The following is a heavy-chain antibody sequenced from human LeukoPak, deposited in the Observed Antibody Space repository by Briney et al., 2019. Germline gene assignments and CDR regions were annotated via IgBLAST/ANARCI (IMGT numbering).Heavy chain of an antibody. CDR3: ARRRRRSSSEDY. CDR2: IIPIFGTA. CDR1: GGTFSSYA. J-gene: IGHJ4*02. Sequence: SVKVSCKASGGTFSSYAISWLRQAPGQGLEWMGGIIPIFGTANYAQKFQGRVTITTDESTSTAYMELSSLRSEDTAVYYWARRRRRSSSEDYLGQGTLVTVSS. D-gene: IGHD6-6*01. V-gene: IGHV1-69*05.